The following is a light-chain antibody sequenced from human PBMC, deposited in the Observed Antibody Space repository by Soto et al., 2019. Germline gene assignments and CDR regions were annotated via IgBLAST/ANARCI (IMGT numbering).Light chain of an antibody. CDR1: QSISSY. V-gene: IGKV1-39*01. CDR3: QQSYSAPPT. CDR2: GAS. Sequence: DIQMTQSPSSLSASVGDRVTITCRASQSISSYLNWYQQKPGEAPKLLIYGASSLYTGVPSRFSGSGSGKAFTLTVSSLQPEDFATYYCQQSYSAPPTFGQGTKVEIK. J-gene: IGKJ1*01.